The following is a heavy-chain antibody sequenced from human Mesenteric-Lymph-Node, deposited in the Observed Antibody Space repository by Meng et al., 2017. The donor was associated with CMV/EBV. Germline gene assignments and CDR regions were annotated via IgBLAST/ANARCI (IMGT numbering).Heavy chain of an antibody. CDR1: GFTFTSSA. D-gene: IGHD2-2*01. J-gene: IGHJ6*02. CDR2: IVVGSGNT. CDR3: ARSLGYCSSTSCISRYGMDV. Sequence: SVKVSCKASGFTFTSSAVQWVRQARGQRLEWIGWIVVGSGNTNYAQKFQERVTITRDMSTSTAYMELSSLRSEDTAVYYCARSLGYCSSTSCISRYGMDVWGQGTTVTVSS. V-gene: IGHV1-58*01.